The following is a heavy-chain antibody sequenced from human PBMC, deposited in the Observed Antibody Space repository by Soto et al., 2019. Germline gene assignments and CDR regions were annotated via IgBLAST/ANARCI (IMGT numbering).Heavy chain of an antibody. CDR2: INAANSNT. CDR1: GYTFTSYA. V-gene: IGHV1-3*01. J-gene: IGHJ6*02. Sequence: ASVKVSCKASGYTFTSYAMHWVRQTPGQRLERMGWINAANSNTKYPQKFQGRVTMTRDTSTSTAYMELRSLRSDDTAVYYCASDYGSGSYYTQDYYYGMDVWGQGTTVTVSS. D-gene: IGHD3-10*01. CDR3: ASDYGSGSYYTQDYYYGMDV.